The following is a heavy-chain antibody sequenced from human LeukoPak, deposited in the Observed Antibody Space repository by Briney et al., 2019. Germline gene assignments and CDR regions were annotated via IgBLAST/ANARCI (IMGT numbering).Heavy chain of an antibody. J-gene: IGHJ4*02. V-gene: IGHV4-39*02. CDR2: IYYTGNT. CDR1: GVSISSSYSY. Sequence: SETLSLTCTVSGVSISSSYSYWGWIRQPPGMGLEWIGSIYYTGNTYYNASLKSQVSISIDTSKNQFSLKLTSVTAADTAVYYCARDLDYYDSSGYRGVFDYWGQGTLVTVSS. CDR3: ARDLDYYDSSGYRGVFDY. D-gene: IGHD3-22*01.